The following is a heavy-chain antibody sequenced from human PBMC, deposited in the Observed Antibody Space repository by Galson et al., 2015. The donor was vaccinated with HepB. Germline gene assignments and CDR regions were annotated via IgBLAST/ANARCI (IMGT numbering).Heavy chain of an antibody. CDR1: GFTFSSYS. CDR3: ARGNYYDSSGADY. CDR2: ISSSSSTI. Sequence: SLRLSCAASGFTFSSYSMNWVRQAPGKGLEWVSYISSSSSTIYYADSVKGRFTISRDNAKNSLYLQMNSLRAEDTAVYYCARGNYYDSSGADYWGQGTLVTVSS. V-gene: IGHV3-48*01. J-gene: IGHJ4*02. D-gene: IGHD3-22*01.